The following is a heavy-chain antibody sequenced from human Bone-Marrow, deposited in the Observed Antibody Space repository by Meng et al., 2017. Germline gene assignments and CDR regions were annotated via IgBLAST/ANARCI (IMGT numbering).Heavy chain of an antibody. Sequence: QVQRQQWGPGLLTPSATLSLPCAVYGGSFSGYYWSWIRQPPGKGLEWIGEINHSGSTNYNPSLKSRVTISVDTSKNQFSLKLSSVTAADTAVYYCARAYYGSGSYYQNWGQGTLVTVSS. J-gene: IGHJ4*02. V-gene: IGHV4-34*01. CDR3: ARAYYGSGSYYQN. D-gene: IGHD3-10*01. CDR2: INHSGST. CDR1: GGSFSGYY.